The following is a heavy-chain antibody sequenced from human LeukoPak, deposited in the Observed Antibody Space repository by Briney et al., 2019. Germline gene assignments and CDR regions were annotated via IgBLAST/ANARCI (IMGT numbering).Heavy chain of an antibody. V-gene: IGHV3-73*01. D-gene: IGHD3-22*01. Sequence: GGSLRLSCAASGFIFSDFAMHWVRQASGKGLEWVGRIRTKVDSYATTYAASVKGRFTVSRDDSKNTAHLEMNSLKSEDTAVYYCARPSSGFHFWGQGTLVTVSS. CDR2: IRTKVDSYAT. CDR3: ARPSSGFHF. J-gene: IGHJ4*02. CDR1: GFIFSDFA.